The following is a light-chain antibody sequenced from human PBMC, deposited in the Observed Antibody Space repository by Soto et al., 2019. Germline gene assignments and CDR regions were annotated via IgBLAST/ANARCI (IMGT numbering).Light chain of an antibody. CDR2: GAS. Sequence: EIVMTQSPATLSVSPGERATLSCRASQSVSSNLAWYQQKPGQAPRLLIYGASTRATGIPARFSGSGSGTEFTLTNSSLQSEDFADYYCQQYNNWPPWTFGQGTKVEIK. V-gene: IGKV3-15*01. CDR1: QSVSSN. CDR3: QQYNNWPPWT. J-gene: IGKJ1*01.